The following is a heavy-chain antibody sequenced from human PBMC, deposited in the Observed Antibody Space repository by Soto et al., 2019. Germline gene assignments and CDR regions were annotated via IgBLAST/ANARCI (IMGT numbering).Heavy chain of an antibody. CDR3: ARDSSSWYIWFDP. J-gene: IGHJ5*02. CDR2: IYASGST. CDR1: GGSISGYY. V-gene: IGHV4-4*07. D-gene: IGHD6-13*01. Sequence: SETLSLTCTVSGGSISGYYWSWIRQPAGKGLEWIGRIYASGSTNYNPSLKSRVTMSVDTSKNQFALNLSSVTAADTAVYYCARDSSSWYIWFDPWGQGTLVTGSS.